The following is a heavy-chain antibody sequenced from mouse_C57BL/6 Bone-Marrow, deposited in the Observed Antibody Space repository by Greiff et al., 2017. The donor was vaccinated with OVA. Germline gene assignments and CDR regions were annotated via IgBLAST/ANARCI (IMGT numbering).Heavy chain of an antibody. CDR2: ISNGGGST. CDR1: GFSFSDYY. J-gene: IGHJ1*01. Sequence: EVNLVESGGGLVQPGGSLKLSCAASGFSFSDYYMYWVRQPPEKRLEWVAYISNGGGSTYYPDTVKDRFTISRDNANNTLYLQMSRLTSEDTAMDYCERALYSNYLWYCDVWGAGTTVTVSS. CDR3: ERALYSNYLWYCDV. V-gene: IGHV5-12*01. D-gene: IGHD2-5*01.